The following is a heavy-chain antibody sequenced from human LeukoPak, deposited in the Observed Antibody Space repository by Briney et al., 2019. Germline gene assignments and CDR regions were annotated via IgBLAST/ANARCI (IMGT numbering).Heavy chain of an antibody. CDR1: GFTFSSYE. CDR2: ISSSGDTI. J-gene: IGHJ4*02. Sequence: PGGSLRLSCAASGFTFSSYEMNWVRQAPGKGLEWVSYISSSGDTIYYADSVRGRFTISRDNAKNSPYLQMNSLRAEDTAVYYCAREYDILTGPRYYFDYWGQGTLVTVSS. D-gene: IGHD3-9*01. V-gene: IGHV3-48*03. CDR3: AREYDILTGPRYYFDY.